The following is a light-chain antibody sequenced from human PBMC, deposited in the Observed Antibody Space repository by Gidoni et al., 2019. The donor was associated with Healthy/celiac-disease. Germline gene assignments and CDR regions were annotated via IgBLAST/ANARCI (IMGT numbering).Light chain of an antibody. V-gene: IGKV3-11*01. CDR2: DAS. CDR1: QSVSSY. J-gene: IGKJ4*01. CDR3: QQRSNWLT. Sequence: DIVLTQSPATLSLSPGERATLSCRASQSVSSYLAWYQQKPGQAPRLRIYDASNRATGIPARFSGSGSGTDLTLTISSLEPEDFAVYYCQQRSNWLTCXGXTKVEIK.